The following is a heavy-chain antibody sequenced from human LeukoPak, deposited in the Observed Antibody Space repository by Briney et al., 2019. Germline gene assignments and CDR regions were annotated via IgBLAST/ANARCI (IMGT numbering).Heavy chain of an antibody. CDR1: GGSISSYY. J-gene: IGHJ4*02. D-gene: IGHD1/OR15-1a*01. Sequence: SETLSLTCTVSGGSISSYYWSWIRQPPGKGLEWIGYIYYSGSTNYNPSLKSRVTISVDTSKNQFSLKLSSVTAADTAVYYCARHADWNTDFDYWGQGTLVTASS. CDR2: IYYSGST. V-gene: IGHV4-59*08. CDR3: ARHADWNTDFDY.